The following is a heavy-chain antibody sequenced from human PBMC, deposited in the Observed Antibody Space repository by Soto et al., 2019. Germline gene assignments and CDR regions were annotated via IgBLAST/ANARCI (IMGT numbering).Heavy chain of an antibody. CDR1: GYSFTSYW. CDR3: YRDGSIAAAGRSHYYYYGMDV. V-gene: IGHV5-10-1*01. Sequence: ESLKISCKGSGYSFTSYWISWVRQMPGKGLEWMGRIDPSDSYTNYSPSFQGHVTISADKSISTAYLQWSSLKASDTAMYYCYRDGSIAAAGRSHYYYYGMDVWGQGTTVTVSS. J-gene: IGHJ6*02. CDR2: IDPSDSYT. D-gene: IGHD6-13*01.